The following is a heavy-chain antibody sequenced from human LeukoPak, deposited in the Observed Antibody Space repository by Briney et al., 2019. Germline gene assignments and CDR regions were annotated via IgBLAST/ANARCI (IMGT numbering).Heavy chain of an antibody. V-gene: IGHV4-39*07. J-gene: IGHJ4*02. CDR2: IYYSGST. Sequence: NTSETLSLTCTVSGGSISSRSYYWGWIRQPPGKGLEWIGSIYYSGSTYYNPSLKSRVTISVDTSKNQFSLKVSSVTAADTAVYYCARSTIYYYESSGYDRMVPYYFDYWGQGTLVTVSS. CDR1: GGSISSRSYY. D-gene: IGHD3-22*01. CDR3: ARSTIYYYESSGYDRMVPYYFDY.